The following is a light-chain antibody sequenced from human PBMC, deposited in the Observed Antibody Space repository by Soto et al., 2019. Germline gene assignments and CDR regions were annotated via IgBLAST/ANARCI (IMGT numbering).Light chain of an antibody. CDR2: GAS. CDR3: HQYGSSPLT. CDR1: QSVSSSH. V-gene: IGKV3-20*01. Sequence: EIVLTQSPGTLSLSPGERATLSCRASQSVSSSHLAWYQQKPGQAPRLLIYGASSRATGIPDRFSGSGSGTDFTLTISRLEPEDFAVYYCHQYGSSPLTFGGGTKVDIK. J-gene: IGKJ4*01.